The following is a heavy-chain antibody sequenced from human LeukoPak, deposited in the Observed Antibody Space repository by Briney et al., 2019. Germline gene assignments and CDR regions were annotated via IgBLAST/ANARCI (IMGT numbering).Heavy chain of an antibody. V-gene: IGHV3-21*01. CDR1: GFTFSSYS. Sequence: GGSLRLSCAASGFTFSSYSMNWVRQAPGKGLEWVSAIIKSGSHIYYADSVKGRFTISRDNANNSLYLQMTGLRDEDTAVYYCARGRGGDNSNWFDPWGPGTLVTVSS. J-gene: IGHJ5*02. CDR3: ARGRGGDNSNWFDP. D-gene: IGHD4-23*01. CDR2: IIKSGSHI.